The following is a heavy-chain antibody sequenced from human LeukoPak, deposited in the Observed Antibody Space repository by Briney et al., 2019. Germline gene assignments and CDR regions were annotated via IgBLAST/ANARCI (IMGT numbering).Heavy chain of an antibody. Sequence: PGGSLRLSCAASGFTFSSYEMNWVRQAPGKGLEWVSYISSSGSTIYYADSVKGRFTISRDNAKNSLYLQMNSLRAEDTAVYYCAKDLYGDYPYYFDYWGQGTLVTVSS. V-gene: IGHV3-48*03. CDR1: GFTFSSYE. CDR3: AKDLYGDYPYYFDY. CDR2: ISSSGSTI. D-gene: IGHD4-17*01. J-gene: IGHJ4*02.